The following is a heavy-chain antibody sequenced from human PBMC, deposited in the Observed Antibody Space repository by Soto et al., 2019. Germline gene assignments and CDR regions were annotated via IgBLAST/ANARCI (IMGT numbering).Heavy chain of an antibody. CDR2: IYYSGST. CDR1: GGSVSSGSYY. D-gene: IGHD3-3*01. CDR3: ARATYYDFWSGYSNWFDP. V-gene: IGHV4-61*01. J-gene: IGHJ5*02. Sequence: QVQLQESGPGLVKPSETLSLTCTVSGGSVSSGSYYWSWIRQPPGKGLEWIGYIYYSGSTNYNPSLTSRVTISVDTSKNQFALKLSSVTAADTAVYYCARATYYDFWSGYSNWFDPWGQGTLVTVSS.